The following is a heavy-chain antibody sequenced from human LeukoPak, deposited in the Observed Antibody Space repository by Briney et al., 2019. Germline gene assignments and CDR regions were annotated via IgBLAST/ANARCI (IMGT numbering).Heavy chain of an antibody. D-gene: IGHD4-11*01. Sequence: GGSLRLSCAASGFTFSSYGMHWVRQAPGKGLEWVAVIWYDGSNKYYADSVKGRFTISRDNSKNTLYLQMNSLRAEGTAVYYCARESAYSTWTAFDYWGQGTLVTVSS. V-gene: IGHV3-33*01. CDR1: GFTFSSYG. CDR3: ARESAYSTWTAFDY. J-gene: IGHJ4*02. CDR2: IWYDGSNK.